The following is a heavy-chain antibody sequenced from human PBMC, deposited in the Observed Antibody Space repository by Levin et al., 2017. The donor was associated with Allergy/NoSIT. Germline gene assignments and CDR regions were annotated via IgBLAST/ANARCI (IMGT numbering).Heavy chain of an antibody. V-gene: IGHV1-2*02. J-gene: IGHJ3*02. CDR2: INPYSGGT. CDR1: GYTFTDYY. Sequence: ASVKVSCKASGYTFTDYYMHWVRQAPGQGLEWMGWINPYSGGTNSAQKFHGRVTMTRDTSTGTAYMELSRLISDDTAMYYCARRRAASRTYYNDAFDIWGQGTRVTVSA. CDR3: ARRRAASRTYYNDAFDI. D-gene: IGHD3-10*01.